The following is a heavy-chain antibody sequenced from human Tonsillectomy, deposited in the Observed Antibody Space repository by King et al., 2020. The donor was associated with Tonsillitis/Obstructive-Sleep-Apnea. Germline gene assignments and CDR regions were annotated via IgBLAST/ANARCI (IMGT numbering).Heavy chain of an antibody. CDR3: ARDRGRYCSGGSCPPDI. D-gene: IGHD2-15*01. Sequence: LVQSGAEVKKPGASVKVSCKASGYTFTSYYMHWVRQAPGQGLEWMGIINPSGGSTSYAQKFQGRVTMTRDTSTSTVYMELSSLRSEDTAVYYCARDRGRYCSGGSCPPDIWGQGTMVTVSS. CDR1: GYTFTSYY. CDR2: INPSGGST. J-gene: IGHJ3*02. V-gene: IGHV1-46*01.